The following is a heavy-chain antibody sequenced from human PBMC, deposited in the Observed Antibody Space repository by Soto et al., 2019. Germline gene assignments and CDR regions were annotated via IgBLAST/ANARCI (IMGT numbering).Heavy chain of an antibody. D-gene: IGHD2-21*02. J-gene: IGHJ4*02. CDR1: GGSVNSYY. V-gene: IGHV4-59*02. Sequence: PSETLSLTCTVSGGSVNSYYWSWIRQPPGKGLEWIGYIFYSGSTKSNPSLKSRVTMSVDMSKNQFSLRLTSVTAADTAVYYCARVFPSYCGGDCSYSDSWGQGTLVTVSS. CDR3: ARVFPSYCGGDCSYSDS. CDR2: IFYSGST.